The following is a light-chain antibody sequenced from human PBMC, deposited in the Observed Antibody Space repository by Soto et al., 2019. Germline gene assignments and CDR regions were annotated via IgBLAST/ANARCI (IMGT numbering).Light chain of an antibody. CDR1: SSDLGSYNL. CDR2: EVN. V-gene: IGLV2-23*02. Sequence: QAVVTQPASVSGSPGQSLTISCTGTSSDLGSYNLVSWYQQHPGKAPKPMIYEVNKRPSGVSNRFSASKSGNTASLTISGLQAEDEADYYCCSYAGSSTSWVFGGGTKLTVL. J-gene: IGLJ3*02. CDR3: CSYAGSSTSWV.